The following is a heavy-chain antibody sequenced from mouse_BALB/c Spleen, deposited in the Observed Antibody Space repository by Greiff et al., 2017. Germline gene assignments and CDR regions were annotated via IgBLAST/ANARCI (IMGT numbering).Heavy chain of an antibody. J-gene: IGHJ4*01. V-gene: IGHV5-6-4*01. CDR2: ISSGGSYT. CDR3: TRDRTGMDY. CDR1: GFTFSSYT. D-gene: IGHD3-3*01. Sequence: DVMLVESGGGLVKPGGSLKLSCAASGFTFSSYTMSWVRQTPEKRLEWVATISSGGSYTYYPDSVKGRFTISRDNAKNTLYLQMSILKSEDTAMYYCTRDRTGMDYWGQGTSVTVSS.